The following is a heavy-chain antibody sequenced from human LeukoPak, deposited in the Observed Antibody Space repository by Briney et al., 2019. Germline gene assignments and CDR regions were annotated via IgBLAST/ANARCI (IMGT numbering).Heavy chain of an antibody. CDR1: GYTFTSYG. V-gene: IGHV1-18*01. J-gene: IGHJ6*02. CDR3: ARAGYCSSTSCYVPDYYYYYGMDV. CDR2: ISAYNGNT. Sequence: ASVKVSCKASGYTFTSYGISWVRQAPGQGLEWMGWISAYNGNTNYAQKLQGRVTMTTDTSTSTAYMELRSLRSDDTAVYYCARAGYCSSTSCYVPDYYYYYGMDVWGQGTTVTVS. D-gene: IGHD2-2*01.